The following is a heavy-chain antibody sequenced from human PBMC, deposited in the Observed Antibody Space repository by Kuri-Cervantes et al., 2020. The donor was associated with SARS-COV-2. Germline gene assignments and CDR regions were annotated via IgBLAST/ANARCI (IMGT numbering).Heavy chain of an antibody. V-gene: IGHV3-48*01. Sequence: GGSLRLSCAASGFTFSSYSMNWVRQAPGKGLEWVSYISSSSSTISYAGSVKGRFTISRENAKNSLKLQMNSLRAEDTAVYYCASLGAFVIWGRGTMVTVSS. CDR3: ASLGAFVI. CDR2: ISSSSSTI. J-gene: IGHJ3*02. CDR1: GFTFSSYS.